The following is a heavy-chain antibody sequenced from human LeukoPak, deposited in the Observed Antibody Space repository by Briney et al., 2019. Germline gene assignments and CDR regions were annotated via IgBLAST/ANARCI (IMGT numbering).Heavy chain of an antibody. CDR3: AKRIWRSGSYSDRLFDY. Sequence: GGSLRLSCTASGFTFGDYGMSWVRQAPGKGLEWVGFIRRKADGRTTEYAASVKGRFTISRDDSKSTADLQMNSLRAEDTAVYYCAKRIWRSGSYSDRLFDYGGQGTLVTVSS. CDR1: GFTFGDYG. V-gene: IGHV3-49*04. D-gene: IGHD3-10*01. CDR2: IRRKADGRTT. J-gene: IGHJ4*02.